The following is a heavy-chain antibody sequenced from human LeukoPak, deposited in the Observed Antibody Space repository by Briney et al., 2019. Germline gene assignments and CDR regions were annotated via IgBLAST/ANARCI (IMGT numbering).Heavy chain of an antibody. CDR2: IYSDRSGT. V-gene: IGHV3-74*01. J-gene: IGHJ4*02. CDR1: GFTFSNYW. Sequence: GGSLRLSCAASGFTFSNYWMHWVRQAPGRGLVWVSRIYSDRSGTSYADSVKGRFPISRDNAKNTLYLQMNSLRAEDTAVYYCARGHVAGSDRHWDYWGQGPLATVSS. CDR3: ARGHVAGSDRHWDY. D-gene: IGHD6-19*01.